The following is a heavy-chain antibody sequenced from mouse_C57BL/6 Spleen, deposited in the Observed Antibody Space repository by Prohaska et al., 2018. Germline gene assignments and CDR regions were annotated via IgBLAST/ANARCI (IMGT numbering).Heavy chain of an antibody. CDR2: IDPSDSYT. CDR1: GYTFTSYW. Sequence: GAELVKPGASVKLSCKASGYTFTSYWMQWVKQRPGQGLEWIGEIDPSDSYTNYNQKFKGKATLTVDTSSSTAYMQLSSLTSEDSAVYYCARSPSNDERFAYWGQGTLVTVSA. J-gene: IGHJ3*01. V-gene: IGHV1-50*01. CDR3: ARSPSNDERFAY. D-gene: IGHD2-12*01.